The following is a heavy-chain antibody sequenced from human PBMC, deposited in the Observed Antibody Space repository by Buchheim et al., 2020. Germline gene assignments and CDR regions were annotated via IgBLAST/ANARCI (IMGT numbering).Heavy chain of an antibody. V-gene: IGHV3-43D*03. CDR1: GFTFDDYA. D-gene: IGHD1-26*01. Sequence: EVQLVESGGVVVQPGGSLRLSCAASGFTFDDYAMHWVRQAPGKGLEWVSLISWDGGSTYYADSVKGRFTISRDNSKNSLYLQMNSPRAEDTALYYCAKSDYSGSYSAPDYWGQGTL. J-gene: IGHJ4*02. CDR3: AKSDYSGSYSAPDY. CDR2: ISWDGGST.